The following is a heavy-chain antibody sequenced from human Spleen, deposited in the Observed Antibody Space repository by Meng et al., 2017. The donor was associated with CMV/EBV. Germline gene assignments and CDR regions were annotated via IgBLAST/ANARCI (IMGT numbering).Heavy chain of an antibody. CDR1: GYTLTGYY. CDR2: INPNSGGT. D-gene: IGHD6-13*01. J-gene: IGHJ4*02. CDR3: ARSHSSSWVGGY. V-gene: IGHV1-2*02. Sequence: CKASGYTLTGYYMHWVRQDPGQGLEWMGWINPNSGGTNYAQKFQDRVTMTRDTSISTAYMELSRLRSDDTAVYYCARSHSSSWVGGYWGQGTLVTVSS.